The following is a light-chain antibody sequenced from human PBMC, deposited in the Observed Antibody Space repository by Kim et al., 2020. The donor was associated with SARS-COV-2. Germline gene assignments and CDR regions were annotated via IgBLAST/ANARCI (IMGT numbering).Light chain of an antibody. Sequence: GQSVTISCTGTSSDVGGYNSVSWYQQHPDKAPKLMIYDVSERASGVSNRFSGSQSGNTASLTISGLRAEDEADYYCSSHTTSSTYVFGSGTKVTVL. J-gene: IGLJ1*01. CDR3: SSHTTSSTYV. CDR1: SSDVGGYNS. CDR2: DVS. V-gene: IGLV2-14*03.